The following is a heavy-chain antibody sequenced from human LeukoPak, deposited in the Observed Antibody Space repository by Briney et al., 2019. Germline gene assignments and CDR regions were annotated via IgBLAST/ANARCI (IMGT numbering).Heavy chain of an antibody. CDR1: GNYW. J-gene: IGHJ4*02. Sequence: GGSLRLSCAASGNYWMHWVRQAPGKGLVWVSHINSDGSWTSYADSVKGRFTISKDNAKNTAYLQMNSLRAGDTAVYYCVSFYETYWGRGTLVTVSS. D-gene: IGHD2/OR15-2a*01. CDR2: INSDGSWT. CDR3: VSFYETY. V-gene: IGHV3-74*01.